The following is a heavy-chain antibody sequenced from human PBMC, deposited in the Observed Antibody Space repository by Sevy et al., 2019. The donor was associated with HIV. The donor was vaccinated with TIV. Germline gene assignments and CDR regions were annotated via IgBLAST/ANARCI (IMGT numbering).Heavy chain of an antibody. Sequence: SETLSLTCTVSGGSISSYYWSWIRQPAGKGLEWTGRIYTSGSTNYNPSLKSRVTMSVDTSKNQFSLKLSSVTAADTAVYYCARGGSGYSSGWYNIDYWGQGTLVTVSS. J-gene: IGHJ4*02. CDR3: ARGGSGYSSGWYNIDY. D-gene: IGHD6-19*01. CDR2: IYTSGST. V-gene: IGHV4-4*07. CDR1: GGSISSYY.